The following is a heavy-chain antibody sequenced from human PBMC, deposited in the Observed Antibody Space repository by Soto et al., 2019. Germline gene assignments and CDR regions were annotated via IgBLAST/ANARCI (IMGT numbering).Heavy chain of an antibody. CDR3: ANWVEGTMVYFDY. CDR1: GFIFNNYA. CDR2: ISGGGDRT. Sequence: PGGSLRLSCAASGFIFNNYAMSWARQAPGKGLEWVSAISGGGDRTYYADSVKGRFTISRDNPKKILYLQMRSLRADDTAVYYCANWVEGTMVYFDYWGLGTLVTVSS. D-gene: IGHD2-8*01. J-gene: IGHJ4*02. V-gene: IGHV3-23*01.